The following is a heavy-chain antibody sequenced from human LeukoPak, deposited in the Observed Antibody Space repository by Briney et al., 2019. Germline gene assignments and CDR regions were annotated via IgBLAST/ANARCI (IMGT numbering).Heavy chain of an antibody. D-gene: IGHD1-26*01. CDR3: ARDGMYSGSFYAFDI. Sequence: SETLSLTCAVYGGSFSGYYWSWIRQPPGKGLEWIGEINHSGSTNYNPSLKSRVTISVDTSKNQFSLKLSSVTAADTAVYYCARDGMYSGSFYAFDIWGQGTMVTVSS. CDR2: INHSGST. V-gene: IGHV4-34*01. CDR1: GGSFSGYY. J-gene: IGHJ3*02.